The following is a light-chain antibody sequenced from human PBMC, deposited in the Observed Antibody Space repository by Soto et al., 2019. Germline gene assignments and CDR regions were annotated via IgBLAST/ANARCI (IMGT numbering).Light chain of an antibody. Sequence: DIQMTQSPSSLSASVGDRVTITCRASQSISSYLNWYQQKPGKAPKLMIYAASSLQSGFPSRFSGSGSGTDFTLTISSLQPEDFATYYCQQSYSTPQTFGQWTKLEIK. CDR2: AAS. J-gene: IGKJ2*01. V-gene: IGKV1-39*01. CDR3: QQSYSTPQT. CDR1: QSISSY.